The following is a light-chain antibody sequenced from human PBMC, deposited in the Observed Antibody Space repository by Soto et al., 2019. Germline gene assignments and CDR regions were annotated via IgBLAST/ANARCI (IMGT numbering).Light chain of an antibody. J-gene: IGLJ2*01. Sequence: QSALTQPASVSGSPGQSITISCTGTSSDVGGYNYVSWYQQHPGKAPKLMIYEVSNRPSGVSNRFSGSTSGNTASLTISGLQAEDEADYYCSSYISSSTLVLFGGGTQLTVL. CDR2: EVS. CDR3: SSYISSSTLVL. CDR1: SSDVGGYNY. V-gene: IGLV2-14*01.